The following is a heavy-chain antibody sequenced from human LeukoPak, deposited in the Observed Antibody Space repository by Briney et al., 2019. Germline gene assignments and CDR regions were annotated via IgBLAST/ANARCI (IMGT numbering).Heavy chain of an antibody. CDR3: ARVLAVAGTFNDY. CDR2: IYYSGST. J-gene: IGHJ4*02. Sequence: PSETLSLTCTISGGSITGYYWSWIRQPPGKGLEWIGYIYYSGSTNYNPSLKSRVTISVDTSKNQFSLKLSSVTAADTAVYYCARVLAVAGTFNDYWGQGTLVTVSS. V-gene: IGHV4-59*12. D-gene: IGHD6-19*01. CDR1: GGSITGYY.